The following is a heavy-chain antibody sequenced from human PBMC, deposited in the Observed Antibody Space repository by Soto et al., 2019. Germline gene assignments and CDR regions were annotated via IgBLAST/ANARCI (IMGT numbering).Heavy chain of an antibody. V-gene: IGHV3-33*01. CDR2: IWYDGSNK. CDR1: GFTFSSYG. CDR3: ARDEGPQAFDI. Sequence: QPGGSLRLSCAASGFTFSSYGMHWVRQAPGKGLEWVAVIWYDGSNKYYADSVKGRFTISRDNSKNTLYLQMNSLRAEDTAVYYCARDEGPQAFDIWGQGTMVTVSS. J-gene: IGHJ3*02.